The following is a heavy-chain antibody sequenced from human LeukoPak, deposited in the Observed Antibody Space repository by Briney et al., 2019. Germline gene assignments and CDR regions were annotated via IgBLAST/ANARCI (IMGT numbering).Heavy chain of an antibody. J-gene: IGHJ4*02. V-gene: IGHV4-59*08. CDR1: GGSISSYY. CDR3: ARQILTAMAYFDY. Sequence: SETLSLTCTVSGGSISSYYWSWIRQSPRKGLEWIGNIYYSGDTNYNPSLKSRLSISVDTSNNQFSLKLSSVTAADTAVYYCARQILTAMAYFDYWGQGTLVTVSS. CDR2: IYYSGDT. D-gene: IGHD5-18*01.